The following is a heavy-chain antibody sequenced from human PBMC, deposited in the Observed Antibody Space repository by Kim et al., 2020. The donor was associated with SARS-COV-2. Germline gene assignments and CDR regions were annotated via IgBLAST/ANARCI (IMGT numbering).Heavy chain of an antibody. Sequence: GGSLRLSCAASGFTFSSYAMHWVRQAPGKGLEWVAVIIYDGRNKYYADSVKGRFTISRDNFKNTLYLQMNSLRAEDTAVFYCARPRSSGCYSALDYWGEGTLLSLSS. CDR3: ARPRSSGCYSALDY. J-gene: IGHJ4*02. CDR2: IIYDGRNK. CDR1: GFTFSSYA. V-gene: IGHV3-30*04. D-gene: IGHD3-22*01.